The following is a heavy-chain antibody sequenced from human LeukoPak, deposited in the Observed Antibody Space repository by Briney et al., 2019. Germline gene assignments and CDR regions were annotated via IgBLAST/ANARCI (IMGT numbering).Heavy chain of an antibody. V-gene: IGHV3-66*01. D-gene: IGHD3-22*01. CDR1: GFTVSSNY. CDR3: ASDYYDSRGPLGY. CDR2: IYSGGST. Sequence: GGSLRLSCAASGFTVSSNYMSWVRQAPGKGLEWVPVIYSGGSTYYADSVKGRFTISRDNSKNTLYLQMNSLRAEDTAVYYCASDYYDSRGPLGYWGQGTLVTVSS. J-gene: IGHJ4*02.